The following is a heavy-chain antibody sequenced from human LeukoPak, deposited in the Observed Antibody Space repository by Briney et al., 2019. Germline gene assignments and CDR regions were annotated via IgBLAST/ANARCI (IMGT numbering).Heavy chain of an antibody. Sequence: GGSLRLSCAASGFTVSSNYMTWVRQAPGKGLEWVSVISGGGNTYYADSVKGRFTISRDNSKNTLYLQMNSLRAEDTAVYYCARERYGSGSKFGVWGQGTLVTVSS. CDR3: ARERYGSGSKFGV. CDR1: GFTVSSNY. D-gene: IGHD3-10*01. V-gene: IGHV3-53*01. J-gene: IGHJ4*02. CDR2: ISGGGNT.